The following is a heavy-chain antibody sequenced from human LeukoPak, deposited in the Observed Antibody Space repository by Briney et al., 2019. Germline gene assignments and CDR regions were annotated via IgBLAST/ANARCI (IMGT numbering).Heavy chain of an antibody. CDR2: IKQDGSEK. D-gene: IGHD6-6*01. CDR1: GFTFSRYW. CDR3: ARESFAARWD. V-gene: IGHV3-7*01. Sequence: GGSLRLSCAASGFTFSRYWMSWVRQAPGEGLEWVANIKQDGSEKDYVDSVKGRFTIFRGNAKNSLYLQMNSLTAEDTAVYYCARESFAARWDWGQGTLVTVSS. J-gene: IGHJ4*02.